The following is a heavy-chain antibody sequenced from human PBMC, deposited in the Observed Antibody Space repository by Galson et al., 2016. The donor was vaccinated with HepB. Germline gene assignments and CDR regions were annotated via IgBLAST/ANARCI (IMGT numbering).Heavy chain of an antibody. V-gene: IGHV1-69*13. Sequence: SVKVSCKASGGTFSSYAIGWVRQAPGQGLEWMGRIIPVLDASKYPQKFQGRVTITADESTSTAYMDLNRLTSDDTAVYYCARDGYTYGNGLDVWGQGTTVIVSS. CDR3: ARDGYTYGNGLDV. CDR1: GGTFSSYA. J-gene: IGHJ6*02. CDR2: IIPVLDAS. D-gene: IGHD5-18*01.